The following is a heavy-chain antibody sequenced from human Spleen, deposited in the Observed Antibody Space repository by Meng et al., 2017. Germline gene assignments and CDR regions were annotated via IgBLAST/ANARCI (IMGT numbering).Heavy chain of an antibody. V-gene: IGHV4-34*01. CDR3: ARKWFGEFPFDY. D-gene: IGHD3-10*01. CDR2: INHGGST. Sequence: SETLSLTCAVYGGSFSDCYWSWIRQPPGKGLEWIGEINHGGSTNYNPSLKSRVTISVDTSKKQFSLKLSSVTAADTAVYYCARKWFGEFPFDYWGQGTLVTVSS. J-gene: IGHJ4*02. CDR1: GGSFSDCY.